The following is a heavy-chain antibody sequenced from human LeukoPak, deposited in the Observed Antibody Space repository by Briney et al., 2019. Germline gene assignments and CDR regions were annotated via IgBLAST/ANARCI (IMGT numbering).Heavy chain of an antibody. Sequence: PGGSLRLSCAASGFTFSTYFIHWVRQGPGKGLEWVSRISSGGSSAISADSVKGRFTISRESAKNSLYLQMNSLRAEDTAVYYCARYGSGLSAYWGQGTLVTVSS. CDR2: ISSGGSSA. D-gene: IGHD6-19*01. V-gene: IGHV3-74*01. CDR1: GFTFSTYF. CDR3: ARYGSGLSAY. J-gene: IGHJ4*02.